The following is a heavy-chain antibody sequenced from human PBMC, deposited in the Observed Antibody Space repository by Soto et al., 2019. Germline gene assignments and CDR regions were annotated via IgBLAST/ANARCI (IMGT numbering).Heavy chain of an antibody. D-gene: IGHD3-10*01. CDR1: GFTFTNYV. Sequence: PGWSLRLSCAASGFTFTNYVMNLVRQAPGKGLEWVSGISGSGTSTWYADSVKGRFTISRDTSKNTLYLQMNSLRAEDTAVYYCAKDLFLQGYFGSGNYYALDYWGEGTLVTVSS. J-gene: IGHJ4*02. V-gene: IGHV3-23*01. CDR2: ISGSGTST. CDR3: AKDLFLQGYFGSGNYYALDY.